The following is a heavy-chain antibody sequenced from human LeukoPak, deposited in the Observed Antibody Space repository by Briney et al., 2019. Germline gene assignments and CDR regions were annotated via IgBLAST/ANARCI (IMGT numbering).Heavy chain of an antibody. CDR3: ARSSGTGTFSY. CDR1: GDSISRSTYY. J-gene: IGHJ4*02. Sequence: SETLSLTCTVSGDSISRSTYYWAWIRQPPGKGLEWIGSVYYGRSPYFNPSLESRATISVDTSKNHFSLKMGSVTAADTAVYYCARSSGTGTFSYWGQGTLVTVSS. V-gene: IGHV4-39*02. D-gene: IGHD6-25*01. CDR2: VYYGRSP.